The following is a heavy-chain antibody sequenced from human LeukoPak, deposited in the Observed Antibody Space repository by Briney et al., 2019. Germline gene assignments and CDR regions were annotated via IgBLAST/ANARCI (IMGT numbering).Heavy chain of an antibody. V-gene: IGHV3-30*02. D-gene: IGHD6-19*01. J-gene: IGHJ4*02. Sequence: GGSLRLSCAASGFTFSSYGMHWVRQAPGKGLEWVAFIRYDGSNKYYADSVKGRFTISRDNSKNTLYLQMNSLRAEYTAVYYCAKDASRPHWLPQPDYWGQGTLVTVSS. CDR1: GFTFSSYG. CDR2: IRYDGSNK. CDR3: AKDASRPHWLPQPDY.